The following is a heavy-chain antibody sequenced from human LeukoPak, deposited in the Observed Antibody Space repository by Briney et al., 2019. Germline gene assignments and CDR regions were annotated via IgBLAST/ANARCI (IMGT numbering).Heavy chain of an antibody. CDR2: ISGSGGST. J-gene: IGHJ4*02. CDR1: GFTFSSYA. CDR3: AKDLGNWIRVYFDY. V-gene: IGHV3-23*01. Sequence: GGSLRLSCAASGFTFSSYAMSWVRQAPGKGLEWVSAISGSGGSTYYADSVKGRFTISRDNSKNTLYLQMNSLRAEDTAVYYYAKDLGNWIRVYFDYWGQGTLVTVSS. D-gene: IGHD1-1*01.